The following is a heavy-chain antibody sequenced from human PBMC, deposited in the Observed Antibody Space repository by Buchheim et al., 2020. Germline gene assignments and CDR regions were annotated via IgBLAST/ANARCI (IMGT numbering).Heavy chain of an antibody. Sequence: EVQLVESGGGLVQPGGSLRLSCAASGFTFSSYDMHWVRQATGKGLEWVSDIGTAGDPYYQGSVKGRFTISRENAKNSLYLLINSLRAGDTAVYYCARDRREYCSSTSCPQRYYYYGMDVWGQGTT. D-gene: IGHD2-2*01. CDR2: IGTAGDP. CDR1: GFTFSSYD. J-gene: IGHJ6*02. V-gene: IGHV3-13*05. CDR3: ARDRREYCSSTSCPQRYYYYGMDV.